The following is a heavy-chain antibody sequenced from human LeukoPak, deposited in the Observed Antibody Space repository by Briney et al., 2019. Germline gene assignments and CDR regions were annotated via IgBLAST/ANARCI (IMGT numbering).Heavy chain of an antibody. CDR3: ARGGAAVAGAGDY. CDR1: GFTFSSYS. J-gene: IGHJ4*02. Sequence: GGCLRLSCAASGFTFSSYSMNWVRQAPGKGLEWVSSISSSSSYIYYADSVKGRFTISRDNAKNSLYLQMNSLRAEDTAVYYCARGGAAVAGAGDYWGQGTLVTVSS. V-gene: IGHV3-21*01. CDR2: ISSSSSYI. D-gene: IGHD6-19*01.